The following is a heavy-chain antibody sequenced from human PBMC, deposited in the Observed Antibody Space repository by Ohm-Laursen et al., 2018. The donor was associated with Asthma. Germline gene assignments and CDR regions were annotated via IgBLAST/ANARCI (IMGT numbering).Heavy chain of an antibody. CDR1: GYTFSRYS. D-gene: IGHD1-26*01. V-gene: IGHV3-21*01. CDR2: ISTASSFI. CDR3: ARIGPEWELPGREYSLHH. Sequence: SLRLSCAASGYTFSRYSIHWVRQIPGKGPEWVASISTASSFIYYADSVRGRFITSRDNARNSVYLQMNSLRAEDTALYYCARIGPEWELPGREYSLHHWGEGTLVTVSS. J-gene: IGHJ1*01.